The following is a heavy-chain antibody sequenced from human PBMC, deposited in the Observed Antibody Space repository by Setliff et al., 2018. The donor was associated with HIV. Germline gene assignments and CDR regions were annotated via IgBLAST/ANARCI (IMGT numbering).Heavy chain of an antibody. V-gene: IGHV4-4*01. CDR1: GGSISSNW. J-gene: IGHJ4*02. D-gene: IGHD3-22*01. Sequence: PSETLSLTCAVSGGSISSNWWSWVRQSPGKGLEWIGEIYHSGSTHYNPSLQSRVTISVDKSKSQFSLKLNSVTAADTAVYCCGGNGYYSIDYWGQGTQVTVSS. CDR2: IYHSGST. CDR3: GGNGYYSIDY.